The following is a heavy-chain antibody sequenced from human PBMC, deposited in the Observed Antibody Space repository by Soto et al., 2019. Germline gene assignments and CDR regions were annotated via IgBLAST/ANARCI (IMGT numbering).Heavy chain of an antibody. Sequence: GASVKVSCKASGGTFSSYAISWVRQAPGQGLEWMGGIIPIFGTANYAQKFQGRVTITADESTSTAYMELSSLRSEDTAVYYCAREQGERGIVVVPAAIRPYYYYGMDVWRQGTTVTVSS. CDR1: GGTFSSYA. V-gene: IGHV1-69*13. D-gene: IGHD2-2*02. CDR2: IIPIFGTA. J-gene: IGHJ6*02. CDR3: AREQGERGIVVVPAAIRPYYYYGMDV.